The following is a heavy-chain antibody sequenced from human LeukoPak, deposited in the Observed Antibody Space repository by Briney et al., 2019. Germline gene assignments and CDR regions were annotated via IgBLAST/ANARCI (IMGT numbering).Heavy chain of an antibody. J-gene: IGHJ4*02. D-gene: IGHD1-20*01. CDR1: GYTFTSYY. V-gene: IGHV1-46*03. CDR2: INPSGGST. Sequence: ASVKVSCKASGYTFTSYYMHWVRQAPGQGLEWMGIINPSGGSTRYAQKFQGRVTMTSDTSTTTAYMELSSLNSDDTAVYYCATLVSGINYWGQGTLVTVSS. CDR3: ATLVSGINY.